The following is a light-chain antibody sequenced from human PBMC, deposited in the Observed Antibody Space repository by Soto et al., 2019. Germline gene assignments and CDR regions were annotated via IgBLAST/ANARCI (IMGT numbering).Light chain of an antibody. V-gene: IGLV2-14*01. CDR2: DVS. J-gene: IGLJ2*01. CDR3: SSYTSSSTLV. Sequence: QSARPQPASVPGSPGQPITISATETSSDVGGNNYVSWYQQHPGKAPNLMIYDVSNRPSGVSNRFSGSKSGNTASLTISGLQAEDEADYYCSSYTSSSTLVFGGGTKLTVL. CDR1: SSDVGGNNY.